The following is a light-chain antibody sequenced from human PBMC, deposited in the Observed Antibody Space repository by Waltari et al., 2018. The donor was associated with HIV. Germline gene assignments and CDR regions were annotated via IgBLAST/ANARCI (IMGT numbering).Light chain of an antibody. J-gene: IGLJ1*01. CDR3: SSYTISSGYL. Sequence: QSALTQPASVSGSPGQSITISCTGTTSDVDGYKYVSWYQHHPGKAPKLMIYEVSNRPSGVSNRFSGSKSGNTASLTISGLQTEDEADYYCSSYTISSGYLFGTGTKVTVL. CDR1: TSDVDGYKY. CDR2: EVS. V-gene: IGLV2-14*01.